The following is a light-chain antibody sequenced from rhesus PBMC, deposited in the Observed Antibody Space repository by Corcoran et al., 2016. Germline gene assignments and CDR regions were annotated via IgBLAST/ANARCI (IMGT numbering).Light chain of an antibody. CDR2: SAS. Sequence: DIQMSQSPSSLSASVGDRVTVSCRASQDVYKDLNWFQQKPGKAPTLQNFSASRLRTGVSSRFSAGGSGTDFTLTISSLQPEDVATYYCQQDSSPPFTFGPGTKLDIK. CDR1: QDVYKD. CDR3: QQDSSPPFT. J-gene: IGKJ3*01. V-gene: IGKV1-94*01.